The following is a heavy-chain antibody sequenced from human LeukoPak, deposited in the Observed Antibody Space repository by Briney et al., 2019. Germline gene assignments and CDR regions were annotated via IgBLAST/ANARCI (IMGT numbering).Heavy chain of an antibody. CDR1: GFTFSNYG. D-gene: IGHD6-13*01. Sequence: GGSLRLSCAASGFTFSNYGMRWVRQAPGKGLEWVSGIKGDGGEITYADSVKGRVTISRDNAKNTLYLQMNSLRAEDTAVYYCASESASRNWYNWGQGTLVTVSA. V-gene: IGHV3-74*03. CDR3: ASESASRNWYN. J-gene: IGHJ4*02. CDR2: IKGDGGEI.